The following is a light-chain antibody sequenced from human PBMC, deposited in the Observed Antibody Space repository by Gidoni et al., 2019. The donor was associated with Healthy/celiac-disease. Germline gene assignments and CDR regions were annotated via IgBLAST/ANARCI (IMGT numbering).Light chain of an antibody. CDR1: QSISSW. CDR3: QQYNSYPGT. CDR2: KAS. V-gene: IGKV1-5*03. Sequence: DIQMTQSPSTLSASVGDRVTITCRASQSISSWLAWYQQKPGKAPKLLIYKASSLERGVPARFSGSGSGTEFTLTISSLHPDDFVTYYCQQYNSYPGTFGQGTKVEIK. J-gene: IGKJ1*01.